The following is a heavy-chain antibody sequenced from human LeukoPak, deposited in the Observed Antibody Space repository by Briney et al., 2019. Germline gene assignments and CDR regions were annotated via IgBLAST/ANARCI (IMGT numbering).Heavy chain of an antibody. CDR2: IRYDGSNK. Sequence: GGSLRLSCAASGFTFSSYGMHWVRQAPGKGLEWVAFIRYDGSNKYYADSVKGRFTISRDNSKNTLYLQMNSLRAEDAAVYYCAKFPRDSWSGPTPSVRDAFDIWGQGTMVTVSS. CDR1: GFTFSSYG. CDR3: AKFPRDSWSGPTPSVRDAFDI. D-gene: IGHD3-3*01. V-gene: IGHV3-30*02. J-gene: IGHJ3*02.